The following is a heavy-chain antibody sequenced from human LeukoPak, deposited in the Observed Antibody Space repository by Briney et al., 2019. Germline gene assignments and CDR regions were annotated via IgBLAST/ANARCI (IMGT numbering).Heavy chain of an antibody. V-gene: IGHV1-69*13. CDR2: IIPIFGTA. D-gene: IGHD6-13*01. J-gene: IGHJ3*02. CDR3: ARDHPAEQQLYAFDI. CDR1: RGTFSSYA. Sequence: SVKVSCKASRGTFSSYAISWVRQAPGQGLEWMGGIIPIFGTANYAQKFQGRVTITADESTSTAYMELSSLRSEDTAVYYCARDHPAEQQLYAFDIWGQGTMVTVSS.